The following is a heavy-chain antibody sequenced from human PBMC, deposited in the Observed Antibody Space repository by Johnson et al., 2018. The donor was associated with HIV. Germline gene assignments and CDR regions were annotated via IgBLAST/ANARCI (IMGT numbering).Heavy chain of an antibody. Sequence: QVQLVESGGGVVQPGRSLRLSCAASGFTFSSYAMSWVRERQSKRLNCSHSPSWCGGICLKTNSVKGRFNISRDNAKNTLYLQMDSLGAEDTAGYYCASGMVGAEEVAFVF. CDR1: GFTFSSYA. CDR3: ASGMVGAEEVAFVF. D-gene: IGHD2-15*01. J-gene: IGHJ3*01. V-gene: IGHV3-30*03. CDR2: SWCGGIC.